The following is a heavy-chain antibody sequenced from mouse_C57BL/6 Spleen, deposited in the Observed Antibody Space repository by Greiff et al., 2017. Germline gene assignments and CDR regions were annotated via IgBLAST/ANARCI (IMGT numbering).Heavy chain of an antibody. J-gene: IGHJ2*01. CDR1: GYAFSSSW. D-gene: IGHD3-2*02. V-gene: IGHV1-82*01. CDR3: ARGGAAQATLDY. CDR2: IYPGDGDT. Sequence: VQLQQSGPELVKPGASVKISCKASGYAFSSSWMNWVKQRPGKGLEWIGRIYPGDGDTNYNGKFKGKATLTADKSSSTAYMQLSSLTSEDSAVYFGARGGAAQATLDYWGQGTTLTVSS.